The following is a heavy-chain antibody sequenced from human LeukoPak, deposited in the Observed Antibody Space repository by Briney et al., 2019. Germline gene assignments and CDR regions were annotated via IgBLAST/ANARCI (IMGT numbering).Heavy chain of an antibody. D-gene: IGHD2-2*01. Sequence: SQTLSLTCTVSGGSISSGDYYWSWIRQPPGKGLEWIGYIYYSGSTYYNPSLKSRVTISVDTSKNQFSLKLSSVTAADTAVYYCARDRYCSSTSCYAELDYWGQGTLVTVSS. J-gene: IGHJ4*02. V-gene: IGHV4-30-4*08. CDR1: GGSISSGDYY. CDR2: IYYSGST. CDR3: ARDRYCSSTSCYAELDY.